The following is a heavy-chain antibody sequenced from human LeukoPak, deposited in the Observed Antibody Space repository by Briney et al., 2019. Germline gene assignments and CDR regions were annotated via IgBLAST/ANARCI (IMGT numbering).Heavy chain of an antibody. CDR2: IYYSGST. D-gene: IGHD2-21*02. V-gene: IGHV4-59*01. CDR1: GGSISSYY. CDR3: ARDGTPQGDYYFDY. J-gene: IGHJ4*02. Sequence: SETLSLTCTVSGGSISSYYWSWIRQPPGKGLEWIGYIYYSGSTNYNPSLKSRVTISVDTSKNQFSLKLSSVTAADTAVYYCARDGTPQGDYYFDYWGQGTLVTVSS.